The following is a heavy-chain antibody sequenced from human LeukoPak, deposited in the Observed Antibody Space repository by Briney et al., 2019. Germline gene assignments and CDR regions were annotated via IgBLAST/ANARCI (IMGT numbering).Heavy chain of an antibody. CDR3: ARADYRGNYLVY. D-gene: IGHD1-26*01. V-gene: IGHV3-48*03. CDR2: IRSSGSTK. J-gene: IGHJ4*02. CDR1: GFTFSSYE. Sequence: PGGSLRLSCAASGFTFSSYEMNWARQAPGKGLEWVSHIRSSGSTKYYADSVKSRFAISRDNAKNSLYLQMNSLRAEDTAVYYCARADYRGNYLVYWGQGTLVTVSS.